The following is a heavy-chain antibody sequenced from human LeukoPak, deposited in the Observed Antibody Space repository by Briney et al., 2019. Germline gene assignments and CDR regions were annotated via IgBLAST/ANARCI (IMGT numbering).Heavy chain of an antibody. D-gene: IGHD5-18*01. Sequence: PSETLSLTCAVYGGSFSGYYWSWIRQPPGKGLEWIGEINHSGSTNYNPSLKSRVTISVDTSKNQFSLKLSSVTAADTAVYYCARVRGYSYGTANYYYYYGMDVWGQGTTVTVSS. CDR1: GGSFSGYY. V-gene: IGHV4-34*01. CDR2: INHSGST. J-gene: IGHJ6*02. CDR3: ARVRGYSYGTANYYYYYGMDV.